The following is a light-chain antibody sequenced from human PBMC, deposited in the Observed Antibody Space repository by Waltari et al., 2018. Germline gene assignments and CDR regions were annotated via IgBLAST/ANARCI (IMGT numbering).Light chain of an antibody. CDR2: KDT. V-gene: IGLV3-25*03. CDR3: QSIDVDALT. CDR1: VLPKQY. J-gene: IGLJ2*01. Sequence: SFELTQQPSVSVSPGQTATITCSGDVLPKQYFYWYQQKPGQAPVLLIYKDTERPSGIPERFSGSTSGTGTTVTLTIGGVQAEDEADYYCQSIDVDALTFGGGTKLTVL.